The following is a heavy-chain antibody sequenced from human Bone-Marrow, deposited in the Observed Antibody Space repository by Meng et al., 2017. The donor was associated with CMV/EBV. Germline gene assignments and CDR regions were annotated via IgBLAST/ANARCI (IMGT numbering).Heavy chain of an antibody. CDR3: VHDYGDSQPGY. J-gene: IGHJ4*02. CDR1: GGSISSYY. V-gene: IGHV4-59*08. CDR2: INDSGST. Sequence: GSLRLSCTVSGGSISSYYWSWIRQPPGKGLEWIGEINDSGSTNYNPPLRSRVTISVDTSKNQFSLKLSSVTAADTAVYYCVHDYGDSQPGYWGQGTLVTVSS. D-gene: IGHD4-17*01.